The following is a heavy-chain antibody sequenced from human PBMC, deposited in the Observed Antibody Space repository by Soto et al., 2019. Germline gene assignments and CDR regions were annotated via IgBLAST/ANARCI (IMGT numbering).Heavy chain of an antibody. CDR1: GGTFSSYA. CDR2: IIPIFGTS. V-gene: IGHV1-69*12. CDR3: SKAALVIDYYYYDMEV. Sequence: QVQLVQSGAEVKKTGSSVKVSCKASGGTFSSYAISWVRQAPGQGLEWMGGIIPIFGTSNYAQKFNCGVTILAGESSSRAYLGLTSLRSSDTAVYYLSKAALVIDYYYYDMEVWGQATTATVCS. J-gene: IGHJ6*02. D-gene: IGHD2-21*01.